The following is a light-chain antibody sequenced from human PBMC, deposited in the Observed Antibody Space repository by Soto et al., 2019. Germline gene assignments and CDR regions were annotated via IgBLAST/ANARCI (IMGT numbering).Light chain of an antibody. Sequence: QSVLTQPASVSGSPGQSITISCTGTSSDVGGYNYVSWYQQHPGKAPKLMIYEVSNRPSGVSNRFSGSKSGNTASLTISGLQAEDEADYYCSSYTSSRTLVFGGGTNLTVL. V-gene: IGLV2-14*01. CDR1: SSDVGGYNY. CDR3: SSYTSSRTLV. J-gene: IGLJ2*01. CDR2: EVS.